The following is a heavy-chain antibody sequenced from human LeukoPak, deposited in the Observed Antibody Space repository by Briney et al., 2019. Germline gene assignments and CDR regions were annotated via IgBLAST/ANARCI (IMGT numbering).Heavy chain of an antibody. J-gene: IGHJ4*01. CDR1: GFTLSDYW. V-gene: IGHV3-7*03. Sequence: GRSLTLSCAASGFTLSDYWMTWGSQAPGKGLKRLANIKLDGSEKYYMDSVKGRFTISRDNARNSLYLQMTSLRGEDTPVYYCARDRSHQRLVHGIDRWGQGAVVTVSS. CDR2: IKLDGSEK. CDR3: ARDRSHQRLVHGIDR. D-gene: IGHD6-13*01.